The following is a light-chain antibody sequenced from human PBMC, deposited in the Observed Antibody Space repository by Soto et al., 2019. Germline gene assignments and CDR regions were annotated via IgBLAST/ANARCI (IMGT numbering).Light chain of an antibody. CDR1: SSDVGSYNL. CDR2: EVS. V-gene: IGLV2-23*02. CDR3: CSYAGSTTLV. J-gene: IGLJ1*01. Sequence: QSALTQPASVSGSPGQSITISCTGTSSDVGSYNLVSWYQQHPGKAPKLMIYEVSKRHSGVSNRFSGSKSGNTASLTISGLQAEDEADYYCCSYAGSTTLVFGTGTKLTVL.